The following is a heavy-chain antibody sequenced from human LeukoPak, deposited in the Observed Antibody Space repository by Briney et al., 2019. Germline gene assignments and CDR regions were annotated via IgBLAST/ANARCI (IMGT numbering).Heavy chain of an antibody. CDR2: IYYGGST. J-gene: IGHJ6*02. Sequence: SETLSLTCTVSGGSISSGGYYWSWIRQHPGKGLEWIGYIYYGGSTYYNPSLKSRVTISVDTSKNQFSLKLSSVTAADTAVYYCARHVVAATRVHLYYYGMDVWGQGTTVTVSS. V-gene: IGHV4-31*03. CDR3: ARHVVAATRVHLYYYGMDV. D-gene: IGHD2-15*01. CDR1: GGSISSGGYY.